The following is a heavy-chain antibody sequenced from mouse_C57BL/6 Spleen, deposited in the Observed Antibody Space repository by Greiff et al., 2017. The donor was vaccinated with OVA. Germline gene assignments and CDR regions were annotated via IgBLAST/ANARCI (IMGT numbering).Heavy chain of an antibody. CDR3: ARLEGY. CDR2: ISSGSSTI. Sequence: EVKVVESGGGLVKPGGSLKLSCAASGFTFSDYGMHWVRQAPEKGLEWVAYISSGSSTIYYADTVKGRFTISRDNAKNTLFLQMTSLRSEDTAMYYCARLEGYWGQGTLVTVSA. V-gene: IGHV5-17*01. D-gene: IGHD3-3*01. J-gene: IGHJ3*01. CDR1: GFTFSDYG.